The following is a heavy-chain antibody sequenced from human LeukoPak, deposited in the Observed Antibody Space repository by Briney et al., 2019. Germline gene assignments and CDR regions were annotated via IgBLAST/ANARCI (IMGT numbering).Heavy chain of an antibody. Sequence: SETLSLTCAVYGGSFSGYYWSWIRQPPGKGLEWSGEINHSGSTNYNPSLKSRVTISVDTSKNQFSLKLSSVTAADTAVYYCARHPGGYGDYGMDVWGKGTTVTVSS. CDR1: GGSFSGYY. CDR2: INHSGST. V-gene: IGHV4-34*01. J-gene: IGHJ6*04. CDR3: ARHPGGYGDYGMDV. D-gene: IGHD4-17*01.